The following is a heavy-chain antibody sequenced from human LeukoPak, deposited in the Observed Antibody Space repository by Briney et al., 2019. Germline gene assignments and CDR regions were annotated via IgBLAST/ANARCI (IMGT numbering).Heavy chain of an antibody. Sequence: GGSLRLSCEASGFTFNTYAMHWVRQPPGKGLEWVALISYDGSDKIYTDSVKGRFTISRDNSESTLYLQMGSLRGDDAAVYYCAKAVGRISWSFDYWGQGALVTVSS. J-gene: IGHJ4*02. CDR3: AKAVGRISWSFDY. D-gene: IGHD6-13*01. V-gene: IGHV3-30*18. CDR1: GFTFNTYA. CDR2: ISYDGSDK.